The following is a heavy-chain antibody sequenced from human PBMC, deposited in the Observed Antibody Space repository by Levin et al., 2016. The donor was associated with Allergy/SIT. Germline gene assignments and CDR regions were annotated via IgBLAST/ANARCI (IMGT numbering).Heavy chain of an antibody. D-gene: IGHD3-9*01. CDR3: ARDLVLRYFDWLLSRYGMDV. Sequence: WIRQPPGKGLEWIGEINHSGSTNYNPSLKSRVTISVDTSKNQFSLKLSSVTAADTAVYYCARDLVLRYFDWLLSRYGMDVWGQGTTVTVSS. V-gene: IGHV4-34*01. J-gene: IGHJ6*02. CDR2: INHSGST.